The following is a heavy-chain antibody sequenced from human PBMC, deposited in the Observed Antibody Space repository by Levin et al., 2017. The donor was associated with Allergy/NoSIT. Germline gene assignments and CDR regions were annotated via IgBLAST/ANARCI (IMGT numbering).Heavy chain of an antibody. Sequence: GGSLRLSCEASGFTFSNNGMHWFRQAPGKGLEWLAVIWFDGSQRYYTESVRGRYTISRDNAKNTLYLEINSLRADDTAMYYCARFHGGDSGVFDYWGQGTLVTVSS. CDR2: IWFDGSQR. D-gene: IGHD4-23*01. V-gene: IGHV3-33*01. CDR3: ARFHGGDSGVFDY. CDR1: GFTFSNNG. J-gene: IGHJ4*02.